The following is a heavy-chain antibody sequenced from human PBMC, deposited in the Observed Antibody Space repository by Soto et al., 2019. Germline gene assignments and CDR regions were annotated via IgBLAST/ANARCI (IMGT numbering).Heavy chain of an antibody. J-gene: IGHJ5*02. CDR3: AGGSSWDWFDP. Sequence: PSETLSLTCTVSGGSLSTYYWSWIRQPPGKGLEWMGYLYYGGITYYNPSLKSRLAISEDTSKNQFSLKLSSVTTADTAVYYCAGGSSWDWFDPWGQRTLVTVSS. D-gene: IGHD6-13*01. CDR1: GGSLSTYY. CDR2: LYYGGIT. V-gene: IGHV4-59*01.